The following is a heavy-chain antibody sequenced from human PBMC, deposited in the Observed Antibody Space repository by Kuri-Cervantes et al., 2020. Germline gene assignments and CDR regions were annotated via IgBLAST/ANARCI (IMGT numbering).Heavy chain of an antibody. CDR3: ARDLRYHFDY. Sequence: GESLKISCAASEFTFSGNWMSWVRQAPGKGLEWVANINPDGSIKYYVDSVKGRFTISRDNAKSSLYLQMNSLRAEDTAVYYCARDLRYHFDYWGQGTLVTVSS. J-gene: IGHJ4*02. CDR1: EFTFSGNW. CDR2: INPDGSIK. V-gene: IGHV3-7*01. D-gene: IGHD1-1*01.